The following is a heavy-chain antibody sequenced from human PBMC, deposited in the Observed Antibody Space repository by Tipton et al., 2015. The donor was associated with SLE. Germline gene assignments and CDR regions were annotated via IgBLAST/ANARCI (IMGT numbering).Heavy chain of an antibody. D-gene: IGHD1-1*01. CDR1: GGSISSGSYY. J-gene: IGHJ6*02. V-gene: IGHV4-61*02. CDR2: IYASSGST. CDR3: GRGATTWRGAISGVDV. Sequence: TLSLTCTVSGGSISSGSYYWNWVRQPAGKGLEWIGRIYASSGSTNYNPSLKSRVTISIDVSKNQFSLKLPSVTAADTAVYYCGRGATTWRGAISGVDVWGQGTTVTVS.